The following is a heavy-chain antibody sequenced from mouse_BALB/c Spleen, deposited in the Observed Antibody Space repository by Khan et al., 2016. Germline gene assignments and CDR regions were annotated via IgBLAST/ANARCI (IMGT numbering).Heavy chain of an antibody. V-gene: IGHV14-3*02. D-gene: IGHD4-1*01. CDR1: GFNIKDTY. J-gene: IGHJ4*01. Sequence: VQLKQSGAELVKPGASVKLSCTASGFNIKDTYMHWVKQRPEQGLEWIGRIDPANGNTKYDPKFQGKATITADPSSNTTYLQLSSLKSEDTAVYYCARGWDGVYYYAMDYWGQGTSVTVSS. CDR2: IDPANGNT. CDR3: ARGWDGVYYYAMDY.